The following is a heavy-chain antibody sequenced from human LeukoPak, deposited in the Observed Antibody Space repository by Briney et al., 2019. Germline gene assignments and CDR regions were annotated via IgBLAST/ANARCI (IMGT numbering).Heavy chain of an antibody. J-gene: IGHJ4*02. CDR1: GFTFSSYA. CDR2: ISSSGGST. D-gene: IGHD3-16*02. V-gene: IGHV3-23*01. CDR3: AKIGATMIDPYVWGSYRLPFYY. Sequence: QSGGSLRLSSAASGFTFSSYAMSWVRQAQGKGLEWVSAISSSGGSTYYADSVKGRFTISRDNSKNTLYLQMNSLRAEDTAVYYCAKIGATMIDPYVWGSYRLPFYYWGQGTLVTVSS.